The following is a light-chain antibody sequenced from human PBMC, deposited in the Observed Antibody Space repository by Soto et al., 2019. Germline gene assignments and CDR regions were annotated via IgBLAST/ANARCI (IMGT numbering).Light chain of an antibody. CDR2: DVS. V-gene: IGLV2-14*01. CDR3: SSYTRSSTSVV. J-gene: IGLJ2*01. Sequence: QSALTQPASVSGSPGQSITISCTGASSDVGTYNYVSWYQQHPGKAPKLMIYDVSNRPSGVSDRFSGSKSGNTASLTISGLQADDEADYYCSSYTRSSTSVVFGGGTKLTVL. CDR1: SSDVGTYNY.